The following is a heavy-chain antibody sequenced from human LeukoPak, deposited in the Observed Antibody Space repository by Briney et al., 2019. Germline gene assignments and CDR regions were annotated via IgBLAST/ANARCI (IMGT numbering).Heavy chain of an antibody. J-gene: IGHJ4*02. V-gene: IGHV4-59*01. CDR3: ARGDGYNRV. CDR1: GGSLNSYY. Sequence: SETLSLTCTVSGGSLNSYYWSWIRQPPGKGLEWIGSIYYSGSTNYNPSLKSRVTISVDTSKNQFSLKLSSVTAADTAVYYCARGDGYNRVWGQGTLVTVSS. D-gene: IGHD5-24*01. CDR2: IYYSGST.